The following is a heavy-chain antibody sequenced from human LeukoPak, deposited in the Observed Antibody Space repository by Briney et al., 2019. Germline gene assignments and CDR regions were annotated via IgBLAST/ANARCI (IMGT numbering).Heavy chain of an antibody. CDR3: AREYSSGAFDI. D-gene: IGHD6-19*01. Sequence: VASVKVSXKASGGTFSSYAISWVRQAPGQGLEWMGGIIPIFGTANYAQKFQGRVTITTDESTSTAYMELSSLRSEDTAVYYCAREYSSGAFDIWGPGTMVTVST. CDR2: IIPIFGTA. V-gene: IGHV1-69*05. J-gene: IGHJ3*02. CDR1: GGTFSSYA.